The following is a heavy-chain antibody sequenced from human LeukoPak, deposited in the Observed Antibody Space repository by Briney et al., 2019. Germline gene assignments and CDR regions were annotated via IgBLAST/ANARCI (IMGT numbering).Heavy chain of an antibody. J-gene: IGHJ6*03. CDR2: INHSGST. CDR1: GGSFSGYY. CDR3: ARGQDFWSGPRMDV. Sequence: PSETLSLTCAVYGGSFSGYYWSWIRQPPGKGLEWIEEINHSGSTNYNPSLKSRVTISVDTSKNQFSLKLSSVTAADTAGYYCARGQDFWSGPRMDVWGKGTTVTVSS. V-gene: IGHV4-34*01. D-gene: IGHD3-3*01.